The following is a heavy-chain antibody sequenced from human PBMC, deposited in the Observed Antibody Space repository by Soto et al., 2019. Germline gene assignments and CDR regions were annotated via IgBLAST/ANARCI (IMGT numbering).Heavy chain of an antibody. D-gene: IGHD4-17*01. V-gene: IGHV4-61*01. CDR2: VYYSGTT. CDR3: ARTTAVPNTLRSRYFFDY. Sequence: XETLSLTCSVAGGSVSDKTYYWSWIRQPPGKRLEWIGYVYYSGTTNYNPSLKSRVTISVDLSKNRFSLRLSSVTTADTALYYCARTTAVPNTLRSRYFFDYWGQGTLVTVSS. J-gene: IGHJ4*02. CDR1: GGSVSDKTYY.